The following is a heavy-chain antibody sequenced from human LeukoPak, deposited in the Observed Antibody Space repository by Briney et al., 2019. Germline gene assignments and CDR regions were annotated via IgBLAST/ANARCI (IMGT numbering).Heavy chain of an antibody. Sequence: ASVKVSSKASGYTFTSYGISWVRQAPGQGLEWMGWISAYNGNTNYAQKLQGRVTMTTDTSTSTAYMELRSLRSDDTAVYYCARDGGTYYYGSGRDPRFDPWGQGTLVTVSS. CDR2: ISAYNGNT. J-gene: IGHJ5*02. CDR1: GYTFTSYG. CDR3: ARDGGTYYYGSGRDPRFDP. V-gene: IGHV1-18*04. D-gene: IGHD3-10*01.